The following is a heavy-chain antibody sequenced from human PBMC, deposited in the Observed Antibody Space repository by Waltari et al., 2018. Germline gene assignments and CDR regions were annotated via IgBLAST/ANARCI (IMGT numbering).Heavy chain of an antibody. CDR2: ISSSSSYI. D-gene: IGHD5-18*01. Sequence: EVQLVESGGGLVKPGGSLRLSCAASGFTFSSYSMTWVRQAPGKGLEWVSSISSSSSYIYYADSVKGRFTISRDNAKNSLYLQMNSLRAEDTAVYYCAGITAMVTYRIAAGYPYWYFDLWGRGTLVTVSS. J-gene: IGHJ2*01. V-gene: IGHV3-21*01. CDR1: GFTFSSYS. CDR3: AGITAMVTYRIAAGYPYWYFDL.